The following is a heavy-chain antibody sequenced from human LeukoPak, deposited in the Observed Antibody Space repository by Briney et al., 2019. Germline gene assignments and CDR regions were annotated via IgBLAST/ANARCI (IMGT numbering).Heavy chain of an antibody. CDR2: INHSGST. CDR1: GGSFSGYY. J-gene: IGHJ4*02. Sequence: SETLSLTCAVYGGSFSGYYWSWIRQPPGKGLEWIGEINHSGSTNYNPSLKSRVTISVDTSKSQFSLRLRSVTAADTAIYFCARVRWAATQPDKWGQGTLVTVSS. CDR3: ARVRWAATQPDK. V-gene: IGHV4-34*01. D-gene: IGHD4-23*01.